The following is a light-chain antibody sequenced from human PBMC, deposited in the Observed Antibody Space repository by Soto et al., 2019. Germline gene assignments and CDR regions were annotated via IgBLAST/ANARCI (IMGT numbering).Light chain of an antibody. CDR1: NSNIGRND. V-gene: IGLV1-44*01. Sequence: QPELAQPPSASGTPGQRGTISCSGNNSNIGRNDVTWYQQVPGTAPQCLIYSNDQRPSGVPDRISGSRSGTSASLAISGLQSGDEAEYYCAAWDDTLRARVFGGGTKVTVL. CDR2: SND. J-gene: IGLJ2*01. CDR3: AAWDDTLRARV.